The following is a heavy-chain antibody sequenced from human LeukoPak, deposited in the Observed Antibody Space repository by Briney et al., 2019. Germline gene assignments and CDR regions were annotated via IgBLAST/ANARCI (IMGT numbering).Heavy chain of an antibody. CDR3: GKEFSSGWFF. D-gene: IGHD6-13*01. CDR2: ISGSAGTT. Sequence: GGSLRLSCAASGFTFSSYAMSWVRQAPGKGLEWVSGISGSAGTTYYADSVKGRFTISRDNSKNTLYLQMNSLRAEDTAIYYCGKEFSSGWFFWGQGTLVSVSS. V-gene: IGHV3-23*01. CDR1: GFTFSSYA. J-gene: IGHJ4*02.